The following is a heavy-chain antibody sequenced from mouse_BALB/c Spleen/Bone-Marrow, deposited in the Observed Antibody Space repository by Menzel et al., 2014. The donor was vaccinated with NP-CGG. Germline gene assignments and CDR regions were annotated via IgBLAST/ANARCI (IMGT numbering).Heavy chain of an antibody. V-gene: IGHV5-9-3*01. J-gene: IGHJ2*01. Sequence: EVHLVESGGGLVKPGGSLKLSCAASGFTFSSYAMSWVRQTPEKRLEWVATISSGGSYTYYPDSMKGRSTISRDNAKNTLYLQMSSLRSEDTAMYYCARHGITRLLDYWGQGTTLTVSS. CDR2: ISSGGSYT. D-gene: IGHD2-4*01. CDR1: GFTFSSYA. CDR3: ARHGITRLLDY.